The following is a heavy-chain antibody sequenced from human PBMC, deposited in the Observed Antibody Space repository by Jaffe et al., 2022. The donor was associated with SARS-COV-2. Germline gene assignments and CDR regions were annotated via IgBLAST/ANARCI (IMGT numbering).Heavy chain of an antibody. J-gene: IGHJ6*02. Sequence: QVQLQESGPGLVKPSQTLSLTCTVSGGSISSGSYYWSWIRQPAGKGLEWIGRIYTSGSTNYNPSLKSRVTISVDTSKNQFSLKLSSVTAADTAVYYCASRGTNGVDFWVWGQGTTVTVSS. CDR2: IYTSGST. V-gene: IGHV4-61*02. CDR3: ASRGTNGVDFWV. D-gene: IGHD2-8*01. CDR1: GGSISSGSYY.